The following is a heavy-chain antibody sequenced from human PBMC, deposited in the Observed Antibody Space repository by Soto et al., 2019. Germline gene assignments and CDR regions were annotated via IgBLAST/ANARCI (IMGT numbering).Heavy chain of an antibody. J-gene: IGHJ5*02. CDR2: ISDSGGST. V-gene: IGHV3-23*01. CDR1: GFTFSSYG. Sequence: EVQLLESGGGLVQPGGSLRLSCAASGFTFSSYGLNWVRQAPGKGLEWVSVISDSGGSTYYADSVKGRFTISRDNSKNTLSFQMSSLRAEDTAVYYCGGISVGSWGQGTLVTVSS. CDR3: GGISVGS. D-gene: IGHD6-19*01.